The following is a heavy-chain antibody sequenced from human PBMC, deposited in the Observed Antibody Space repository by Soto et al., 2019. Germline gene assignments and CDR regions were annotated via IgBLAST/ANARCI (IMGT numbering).Heavy chain of an antibody. CDR3: AREGGYGVSWFDP. CDR1: GGTFSSYA. Sequence: VASVKVSCKASGGTFSSYAISWVRQAPGQGLEWMGGIIPIFGTANYAQKFQGRVTITADESTSTAYMELSSLRSEDTAVYYCAREGGYGVSWFDPWGQGTLVTVSS. CDR2: IIPIFGTA. V-gene: IGHV1-69*13. D-gene: IGHD5-18*01. J-gene: IGHJ5*02.